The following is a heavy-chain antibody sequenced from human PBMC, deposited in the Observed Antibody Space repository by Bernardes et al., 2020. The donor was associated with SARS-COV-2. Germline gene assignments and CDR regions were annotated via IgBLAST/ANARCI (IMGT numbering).Heavy chain of an antibody. Sequence: ASVKVSCKTSGYSFTAYVILWVRQAPGQGLESMGWISAYNGYTNYAQKFQGRVTMTTDTSTSTAYMELRSLRSDDTAVYYCERGLISDCSGGRCYPDYGDYFDYWGQGTLLTVSS. D-gene: IGHD2-15*01. V-gene: IGHV1-18*01. J-gene: IGHJ4*02. CDR3: ERGLISDCSGGRCYPDYGDYFDY. CDR1: GYSFTAYV. CDR2: ISAYNGYT.